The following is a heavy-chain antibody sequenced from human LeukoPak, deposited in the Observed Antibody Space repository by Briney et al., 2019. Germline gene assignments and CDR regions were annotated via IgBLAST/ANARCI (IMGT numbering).Heavy chain of an antibody. V-gene: IGHV1-69*06. CDR3: ATYLGNQSGRGS. D-gene: IGHD3-10*01. CDR2: IIPVFGTT. Sequence: ASVKVSCKASGYTFTSYGISWVRQAPGQGLEWLGGIIPVFGTTTYAQKFQAKVTMTADKSTNTAYLEISSLTSDDTAFYYCATYLGNQSGRGSRGQGTLVTVSS. CDR1: GYTFTSYG. J-gene: IGHJ5*01.